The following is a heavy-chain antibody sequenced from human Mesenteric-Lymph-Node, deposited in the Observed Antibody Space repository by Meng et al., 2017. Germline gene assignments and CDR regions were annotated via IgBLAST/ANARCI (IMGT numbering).Heavy chain of an antibody. CDR2: IYYRGST. CDR1: GGSITSTSSY. Sequence: HLQASGPGLVKPSETLSLPCTISGGSITSTSSYWGWVRQPPGKGLEWIGSIYYRGSTNYNPSLKSRISMSVDMSKNQFSLKVNSVTAADTAIYYCVISSHNWGQGTLVTVSS. J-gene: IGHJ4*02. CDR3: VISSHN. D-gene: IGHD3-3*02. V-gene: IGHV4-39*07.